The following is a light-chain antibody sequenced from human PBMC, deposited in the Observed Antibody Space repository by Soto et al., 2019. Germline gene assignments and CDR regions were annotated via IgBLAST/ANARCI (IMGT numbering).Light chain of an antibody. CDR2: GAS. J-gene: IGKJ3*01. Sequence: EIVLTQSPGTLSLSPGERATLSCRASQSVSSNYLAWYQQRPGQAPRLLLFGASYRATAIPDRFSGSGSGTFCTPTISIREPDDLPVYYCQHYGSSPRDFTLGPGTIVYNK. V-gene: IGKV3-20*01. CDR3: QHYGSSPRDFT. CDR1: QSVSSNY.